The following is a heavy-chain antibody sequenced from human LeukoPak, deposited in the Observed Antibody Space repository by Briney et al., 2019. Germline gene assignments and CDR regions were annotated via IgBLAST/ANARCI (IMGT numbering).Heavy chain of an antibody. J-gene: IGHJ6*03. CDR3: ARGNSGYDLTRDYYYYMDV. D-gene: IGHD5-12*01. Sequence: SETLSLTCTVSGGSISSYDWSWIRQPPGKGLEWIGYIYDSGSTNYNPSLKSRVTISVDTSKNQFSLKLSSVTAADTAVYYCARGNSGYDLTRDYYYYMDVWGKGTTVTISS. V-gene: IGHV4-59*01. CDR2: IYDSGST. CDR1: GGSISSYD.